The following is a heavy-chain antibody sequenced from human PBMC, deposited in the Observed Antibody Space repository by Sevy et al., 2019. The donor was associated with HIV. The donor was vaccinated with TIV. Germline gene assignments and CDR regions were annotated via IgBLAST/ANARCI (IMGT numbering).Heavy chain of an antibody. D-gene: IGHD1-26*01. J-gene: IGHJ4*02. V-gene: IGHV3-30*18. CDR3: AKDREVVGAKFDF. CDR1: GFTFSDFG. CDR2: ISFHETIK. Sequence: GGSLRLSCAASGFTFSDFGMHWVRQAPGKGLEWVAVISFHETIKFYAESVKGRFTISRDNSKNTVYLEMNSLRAGDTAVYYCAKDREVVGAKFDFWGQGTLVTVSS.